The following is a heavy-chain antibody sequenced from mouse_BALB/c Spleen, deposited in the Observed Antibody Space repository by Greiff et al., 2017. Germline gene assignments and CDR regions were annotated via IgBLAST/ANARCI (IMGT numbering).Heavy chain of an antibody. CDR3: ARGTSDYVGDYYAMDY. J-gene: IGHJ4*01. D-gene: IGHD3-1*01. CDR2: IWAGGST. CDR1: GFSLTSYG. Sequence: VKLQESGPGLVAPSQSLSITCTVSGFSLTSYGVHWVRQPPGKGLEWLGVIWAGGSTNYNSALMSRLSISKDNSKSQVFLKMNSLQTDDTAMYYCARGTSDYVGDYYAMDYWGQGTSVTVSS. V-gene: IGHV2-9*02.